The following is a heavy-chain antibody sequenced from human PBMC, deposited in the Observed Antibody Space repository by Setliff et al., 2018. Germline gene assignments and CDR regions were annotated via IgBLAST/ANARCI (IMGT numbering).Heavy chain of an antibody. CDR3: ARGRLKSVSRRSGWYDY. D-gene: IGHD6-19*01. V-gene: IGHV4-34*01. Sequence: SETLSLTCAVYGGSFSGYYWSWIRQPPGKGLEWIGEINHSGSTNSNPSLKSRVTISVDTSKNQFSLKLSSVTAADTAVYYCARGRLKSVSRRSGWYDYWGQGTLVTVSS. J-gene: IGHJ4*02. CDR1: GGSFSGYY. CDR2: INHSGST.